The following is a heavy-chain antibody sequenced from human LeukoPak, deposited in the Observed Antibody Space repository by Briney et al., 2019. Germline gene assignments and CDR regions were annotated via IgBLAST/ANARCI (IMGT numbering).Heavy chain of an antibody. CDR1: GFTFSSFA. J-gene: IGHJ6*04. D-gene: IGHD3-10*02. Sequence: GGSLRLSCAASGFTFSSFAMSWIRQAPGKGLEWVSSVSTSGVGTYYADSVKGRFTISRDNAKNSLYLQMNSLRAEDTAVYYCAELGITMIGGVWGKGTTVTISS. CDR3: AELGITMIGGV. V-gene: IGHV3-23*01. CDR2: VSTSGVGT.